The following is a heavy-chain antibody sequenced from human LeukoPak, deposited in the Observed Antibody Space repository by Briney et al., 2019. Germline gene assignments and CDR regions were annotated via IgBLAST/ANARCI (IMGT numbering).Heavy chain of an antibody. D-gene: IGHD3-10*02. CDR2: IKQDGSEK. Sequence: PGGSLRLSCAASGLTFSSYWMSWVRQAPGKGLEWVANIKQDGSEKYYVDSVKGRFTISRDNAKNSLYLQMNSLRAEDTAVYYCARSRYYYVIWGQGTLVTVSS. CDR3: ARSRYYYVI. J-gene: IGHJ4*02. V-gene: IGHV3-7*01. CDR1: GLTFSSYW.